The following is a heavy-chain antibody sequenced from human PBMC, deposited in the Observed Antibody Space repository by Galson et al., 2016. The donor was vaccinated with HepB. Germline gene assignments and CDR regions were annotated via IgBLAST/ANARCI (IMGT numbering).Heavy chain of an antibody. CDR3: AKEFHELAGGWFFDL. D-gene: IGHD1-1*01. CDR1: GVTFSDLW. Sequence: SLRLSCAASGVTFSDLWMTWVRQAPGKGLEWVIVISHDGTTRFYADSVKGRFTISRDNSENTLFLQMDTLRTEDTAVYYCAKEFHELAGGWFFDLWGRGTPVTVTS. J-gene: IGHJ2*01. V-gene: IGHV3-30*18. CDR2: ISHDGTTR.